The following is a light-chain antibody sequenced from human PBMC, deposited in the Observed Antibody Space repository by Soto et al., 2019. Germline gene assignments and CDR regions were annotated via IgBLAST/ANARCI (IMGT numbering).Light chain of an antibody. J-gene: IGKJ1*01. CDR2: GAS. CDR1: QSVSSSY. Sequence: EIVLTQSPGTLSLSPGERATLSCRARQSVSSSYLAWYQQKPGQAPRLLIYGASSRATGIPDRFSGSGSGTDFTLTISSLEPEDFAVYYCQQRSNWPPWTFGQGTKVDI. V-gene: IGKV3D-20*02. CDR3: QQRSNWPPWT.